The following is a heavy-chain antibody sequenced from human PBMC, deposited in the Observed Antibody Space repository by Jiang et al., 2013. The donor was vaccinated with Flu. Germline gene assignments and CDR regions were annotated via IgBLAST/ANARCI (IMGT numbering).Heavy chain of an antibody. CDR1: GFTFSSYA. CDR3: ARGSRFRELLGWFDP. Sequence: VQLLESGGGVVQPGRSLRLSCAASGFTFSSYAMHWVRQAPGKGLEWVAVISYDGSNKYYADSVKGRFTISRDNSKNTLYLQMNSLRAEDTAVYYCARGSRFRELLGWFDPWGQGTLVTVSS. J-gene: IGHJ5*02. V-gene: IGHV3-30-3*01. D-gene: IGHD3-10*01. CDR2: ISYDGSNK.